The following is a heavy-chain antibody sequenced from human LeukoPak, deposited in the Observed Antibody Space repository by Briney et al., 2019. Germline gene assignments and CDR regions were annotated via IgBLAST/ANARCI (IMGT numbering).Heavy chain of an antibody. V-gene: IGHV4-59*01. CDR2: IYYSGST. D-gene: IGHD2-15*01. J-gene: IGHJ4*02. Sequence: KPSETLSLTCTVSGGSISSYYWSWIRQPPGKGLEWIGYIYYSGSTDYNPSLKSRVTISVDTSKNQFSLKLRSVTAADTAVYYCARTPCSGGSCYPDNWGQGTLVTVSS. CDR3: ARTPCSGGSCYPDN. CDR1: GGSISSYY.